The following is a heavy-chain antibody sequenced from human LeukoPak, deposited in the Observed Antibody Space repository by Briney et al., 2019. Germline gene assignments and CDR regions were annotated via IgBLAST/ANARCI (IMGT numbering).Heavy chain of an antibody. J-gene: IGHJ5*02. CDR3: ADYNNTAGWFDP. CDR2: IKSKTDDETI. Sequence: PGGSLRLSCAASGFTFSSYGMHWLRQAPGRGLEWVGRIKSKTDDETIDYAAPVKGRFTISRDDSKNTLNLQMNNLKTEDTAVYYCADYNNTAGWFDPWGQGTLVTVSS. D-gene: IGHD4-11*01. CDR1: GFTFSSYG. V-gene: IGHV3-15*07.